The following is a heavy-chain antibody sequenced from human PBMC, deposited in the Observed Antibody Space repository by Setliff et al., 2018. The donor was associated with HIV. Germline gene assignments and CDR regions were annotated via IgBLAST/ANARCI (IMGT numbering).Heavy chain of an antibody. J-gene: IGHJ4*02. V-gene: IGHV4-34*01. Sequence: PSETLSLTCAVYGGSFSGYYWSWIRQSPGKGLEWIGEINHTGSTNYIPSLKSRLTMSVDTSKNQFSLKLNSVTAADTAVYYCARHGTWNSQRFHFDYWGQGTPVTVSS. CDR2: INHTGST. CDR1: GGSFSGYY. CDR3: ARHGTWNSQRFHFDY. D-gene: IGHD1-7*01.